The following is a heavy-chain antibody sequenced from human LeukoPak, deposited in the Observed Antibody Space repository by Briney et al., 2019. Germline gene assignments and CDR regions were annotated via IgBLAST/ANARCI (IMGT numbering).Heavy chain of an antibody. CDR3: ARLMLTAIPNPPVY. J-gene: IGHJ4*02. D-gene: IGHD2-21*02. CDR2: IDWDDDK. CDR1: GFSLSTSGMC. V-gene: IGHV2-70*11. Sequence: SGPALVKPTQTLTLTCNFSGFSLSTSGMCVSWIRQPPGKALEWLARIDWDDDKYYSTSLKTRLTISKDASENQVVLTMTCMDTVHTATYYCARLMLTAIPNPPVYWGQGTLVTVSS.